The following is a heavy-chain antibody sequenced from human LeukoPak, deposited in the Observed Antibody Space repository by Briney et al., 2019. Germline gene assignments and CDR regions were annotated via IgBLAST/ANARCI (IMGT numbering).Heavy chain of an antibody. CDR1: GGSIGRYY. V-gene: IGHV4-59*01. CDR2: IHYSGST. Sequence: SESLLLTRTVSGGSIGRYYWNWIRQAPVKGLEWIGYIHYSGSTNHNSSLKSRVTISVDTSKNQYSLKLSSVTAADTAVYYCARDGVAGGFDYWGQGTLVTVSS. CDR3: ARDGVAGGFDY. J-gene: IGHJ4*02. D-gene: IGHD6-19*01.